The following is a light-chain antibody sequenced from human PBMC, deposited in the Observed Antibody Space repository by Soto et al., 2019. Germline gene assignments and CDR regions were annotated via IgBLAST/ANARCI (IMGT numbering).Light chain of an antibody. CDR2: GAS. Sequence: EIVMTQSGATVSVSPGERATLSCRASQGIGSTLAWYQQKPGQTPRLLIYGASTRATGVPARFSGSGSGTEFTLTISSLEPEDFAVYYCQQRSNWPLTFGQGTRLEI. V-gene: IGKV3-15*01. CDR3: QQRSNWPLT. J-gene: IGKJ5*01. CDR1: QGIGST.